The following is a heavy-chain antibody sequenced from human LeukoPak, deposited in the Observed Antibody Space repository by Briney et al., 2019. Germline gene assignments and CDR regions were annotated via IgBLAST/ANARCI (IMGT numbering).Heavy chain of an antibody. CDR1: GGSISSSSYY. D-gene: IGHD6-6*01. CDR3: AREYSSSSNYYYYYMDV. V-gene: IGHV4-61*02. J-gene: IGHJ6*03. Sequence: SETLSLTCTVSGGSISSSSYYWRWIRQPAGKGLEWIGRIYTSGSTNYNPSLKSRVTMSVDTSKNQFSLKLSSVTAADTAVYYCAREYSSSSNYYYYYMDVWGKGTTVTVSS. CDR2: IYTSGST.